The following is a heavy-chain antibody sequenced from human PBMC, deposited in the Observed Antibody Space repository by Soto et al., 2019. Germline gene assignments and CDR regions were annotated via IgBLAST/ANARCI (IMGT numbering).Heavy chain of an antibody. D-gene: IGHD2-15*01. Sequence: QVQLQESGPGLVKPSQTLSLTCTVSGGSMNSGGYCWNWIRQHPGEGLEWIGCISYGGTTSYNPSLKSRVTISVDPSKNHFSLKLSSVTAADTAVYYCSRGILVWGQGTLITVSS. CDR3: SRGILV. CDR2: ISYGGTT. CDR1: GGSMNSGGYC. V-gene: IGHV4-31*03. J-gene: IGHJ4*02.